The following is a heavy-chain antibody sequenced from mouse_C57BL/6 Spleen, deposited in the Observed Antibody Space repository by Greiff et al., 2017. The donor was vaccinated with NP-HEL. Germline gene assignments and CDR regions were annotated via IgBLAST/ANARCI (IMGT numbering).Heavy chain of an antibody. D-gene: IGHD1-1*01. CDR1: GFTFSDYY. Sequence: EVMLVESEGGLVQPGSSMKLSCTASGFTFSDYYMAWVRQVPEKGLEWVANINYDGSSTYYLDSLKSRFIISRDNAKNILYLQMSSLKSEDTATYYCARVYYYGSSPCAMDYWGQGTSVTVSS. V-gene: IGHV5-16*01. J-gene: IGHJ4*01. CDR2: INYDGSST. CDR3: ARVYYYGSSPCAMDY.